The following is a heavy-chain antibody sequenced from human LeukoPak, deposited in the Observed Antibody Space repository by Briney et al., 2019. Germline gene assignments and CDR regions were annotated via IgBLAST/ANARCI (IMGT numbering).Heavy chain of an antibody. V-gene: IGHV4-39*07. J-gene: IGHJ5*02. Sequence: SETLSLTCTVSGGSISSSSYYWGWIRQPPGKGLEWIGTIYYSGTSYYSPSLKSRVTISLDTSKNQFSLNLSSVTAADTAMYYCARSPGIALKNWFDPWGQGALVTVSS. D-gene: IGHD2-15*01. CDR1: GGSISSSSYY. CDR2: IYYSGTS. CDR3: ARSPGIALKNWFDP.